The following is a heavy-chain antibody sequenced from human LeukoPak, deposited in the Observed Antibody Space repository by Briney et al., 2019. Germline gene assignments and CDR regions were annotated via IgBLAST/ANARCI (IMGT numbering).Heavy chain of an antibody. Sequence: SETLSLTCAVSGGSISSSNWWSWVRQPPGKGLEWIGEIYHSGSTNYNPSLKSRVTTSVDKSKNQFSLKLSSVTAADTAVYYCAREALVTATPSDAFDIWGQGTMVTVSS. CDR1: GGSISSSNW. J-gene: IGHJ3*02. D-gene: IGHD2-21*02. CDR3: AREALVTATPSDAFDI. V-gene: IGHV4-4*02. CDR2: IYHSGST.